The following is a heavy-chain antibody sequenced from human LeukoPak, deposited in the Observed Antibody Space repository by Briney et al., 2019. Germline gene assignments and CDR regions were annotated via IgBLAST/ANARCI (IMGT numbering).Heavy chain of an antibody. CDR2: INHSGST. D-gene: IGHD3-22*01. CDR1: GGSISSGGYS. V-gene: IGHV4-34*01. CDR3: ASGTRWYYDSSGYDY. J-gene: IGHJ4*02. Sequence: PSETLSLTCAVSGGSISSGGYSWSWIRQPPGKGLEWIGEINHSGSTNYNPSLKSRVTISVDTSKNQFSLKLSSVTAADMAVYYCASGTRWYYDSSGYDYWGQGTLVTVSS.